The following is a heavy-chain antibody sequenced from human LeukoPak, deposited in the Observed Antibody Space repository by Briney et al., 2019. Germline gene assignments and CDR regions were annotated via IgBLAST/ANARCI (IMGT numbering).Heavy chain of an antibody. CDR1: GYSFSNYW. Sequence: GESLKISCKGSGYSFSNYWIGWVRQMPGKGLEWMGIIYPGDSDTRYTPAFQGQVTISADKSISTTYLQWSSLKASDTAMYYCARPLGPYYYDSSADAFDIWGQGTMVTVSS. D-gene: IGHD3-22*01. J-gene: IGHJ3*02. V-gene: IGHV5-51*01. CDR3: ARPLGPYYYDSSADAFDI. CDR2: IYPGDSDT.